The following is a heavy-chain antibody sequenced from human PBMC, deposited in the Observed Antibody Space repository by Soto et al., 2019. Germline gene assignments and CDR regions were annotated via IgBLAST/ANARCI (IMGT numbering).Heavy chain of an antibody. CDR2: ITGSGTTT. CDR1: GFNFRYYF. Sequence: PGGSLRLSCAASGFNFRYYFMHWVRQAPGKGLEWVSGITGSGTTTYYGDSVKGRFSISRDKSISTAYLQWSSLKASDTAMYYCARDLDYGGNSEASDVWGQGTMVTVSS. J-gene: IGHJ3*01. CDR3: ARDLDYGGNSEASDV. V-gene: IGHV3-23*01. D-gene: IGHD4-17*01.